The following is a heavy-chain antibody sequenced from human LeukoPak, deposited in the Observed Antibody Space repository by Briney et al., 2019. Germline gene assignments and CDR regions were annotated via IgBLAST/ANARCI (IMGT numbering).Heavy chain of an antibody. D-gene: IGHD3-10*01. V-gene: IGHV3-9*01. J-gene: IGHJ4*02. CDR1: GFTFDDYA. Sequence: GGSLRPSCAASGFTFDDYAMHWVRQAPGKGLEWASGISWNSGSIGYADSVKGRFTISRDNAKNSLYLQMNSLRAEDTALYYCAKDLEDGSGSKQFDYWGQGTLVTVSS. CDR3: AKDLEDGSGSKQFDY. CDR2: ISWNSGSI.